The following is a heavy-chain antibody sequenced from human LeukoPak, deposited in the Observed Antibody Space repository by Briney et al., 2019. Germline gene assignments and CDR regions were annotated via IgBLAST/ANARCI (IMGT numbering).Heavy chain of an antibody. CDR3: ARLTPSDSSSWYWYFGL. CDR2: IYYSGST. Sequence: PSQTLSLTCTVSGGSISSGDYYWSWIRQPPGKGLEWIGYIYYSGSTYYNPSLKSRVTISVDTSKNQFSRKLNTVTAADTAVYYCARLTPSDSSSWYWYFGLWGRGTLVTVSS. J-gene: IGHJ2*01. V-gene: IGHV4-30-4*01. CDR1: GGSISSGDYY. D-gene: IGHD6-13*01.